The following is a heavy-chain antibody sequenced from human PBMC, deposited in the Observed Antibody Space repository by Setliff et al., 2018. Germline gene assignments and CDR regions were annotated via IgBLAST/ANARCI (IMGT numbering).Heavy chain of an antibody. CDR2: IYYSGST. Sequence: SETLSLTCTVSGGSISSHYWSWIRQLPGKGLEWIGSIYYSGSTNYNPSLKSRVTISVDKSKNQFSLKLSSVTAADTALYYCTVYNTGSSKDHYWGQGTPVTVSS. CDR1: GGSISSHY. CDR3: TVYNTGSSKDHY. D-gene: IGHD2-8*02. J-gene: IGHJ4*02. V-gene: IGHV4-59*03.